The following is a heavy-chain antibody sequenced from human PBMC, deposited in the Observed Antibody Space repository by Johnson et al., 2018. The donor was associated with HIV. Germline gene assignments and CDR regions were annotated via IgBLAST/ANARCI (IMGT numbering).Heavy chain of an antibody. CDR2: ISYDGSTK. V-gene: IGHV3-30-3*01. CDR1: GFTFSSYG. Sequence: QVQLVEFGGGVVQPGRSLRLSCAASGFTFSSYGMHWVRQAPAKGLEWVAFISYDGSTKYYADSVKGRFTISRDNSKNSLYLQMDTLRAEDTAVYYCARVRRSGTYYVDAFDIWGQGTMVTVSS. J-gene: IGHJ3*02. CDR3: ARVRRSGTYYVDAFDI. D-gene: IGHD1-26*01.